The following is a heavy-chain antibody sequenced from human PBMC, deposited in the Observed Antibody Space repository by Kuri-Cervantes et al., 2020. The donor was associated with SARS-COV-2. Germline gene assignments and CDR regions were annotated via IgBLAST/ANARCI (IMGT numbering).Heavy chain of an antibody. CDR1: GFTFSSYA. CDR3: AKEIRATTRFDAFDI. D-gene: IGHD1-26*01. J-gene: IGHJ3*02. CDR2: ISGSGGST. V-gene: IGHV3-23*01. Sequence: GESLKISCAASGFTFSSYAMSWVRQAPGKGLEWVSAISGSGGSTYYADSVKGRFTISRDNSKNTLYLQMNSLRAEDTAVYYCAKEIRATTRFDAFDIWGQGTRVTGSS.